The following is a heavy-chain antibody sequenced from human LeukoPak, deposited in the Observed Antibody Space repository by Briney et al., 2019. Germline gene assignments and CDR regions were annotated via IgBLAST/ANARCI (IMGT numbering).Heavy chain of an antibody. J-gene: IGHJ2*01. D-gene: IGHD3/OR15-3a*01. Sequence: ASQTLSLTCTVSGGSISSGGYYWSWIRQHPGKGLEWIGYIYYSGSTYCNPSLKSRVTISVDTSKNQFSLKLSSVTAADTAVYYCAREETMILGVAQKNFDLWGRGTLVTVSS. CDR2: IYYSGST. V-gene: IGHV4-31*03. CDR3: AREETMILGVAQKNFDL. CDR1: GGSISSGGYY.